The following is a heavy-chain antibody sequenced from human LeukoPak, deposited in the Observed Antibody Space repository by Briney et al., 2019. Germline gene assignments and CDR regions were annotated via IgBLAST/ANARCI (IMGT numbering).Heavy chain of an antibody. D-gene: IGHD2-2*01. CDR2: ICRSGGDT. J-gene: IGHJ3*02. Sequence: GGSLRLSCAASGFTFSSYAMTWVRQAPGKGLEWVSAICRSGGDTEYADSVKGRFTISRDNSKNTLYMQMNSLRAEDAAVYYCAKCGTTCYANAFYIWGQGTMVTVSS. CDR3: AKCGTTCYANAFYI. V-gene: IGHV3-23*01. CDR1: GFTFSSYA.